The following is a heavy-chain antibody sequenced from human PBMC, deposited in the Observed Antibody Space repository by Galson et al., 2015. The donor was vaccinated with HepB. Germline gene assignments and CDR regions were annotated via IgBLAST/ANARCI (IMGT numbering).Heavy chain of an antibody. V-gene: IGHV4-34*08. D-gene: IGHD4-17*01. J-gene: IGHJ4*02. CDR2: INHSGYS. CDR1: GGTLSTYY. Sequence: SETLSLTCGVSGGTLSTYYWSWIRQSPGKGLEWIGEINHSGYSNYHSSLDSRVTISVDTSRNQFSLKLNSVTAADTAVYYYAADYGDFDVFDYWGQGILATVSS. CDR3: AADYGDFDVFDY.